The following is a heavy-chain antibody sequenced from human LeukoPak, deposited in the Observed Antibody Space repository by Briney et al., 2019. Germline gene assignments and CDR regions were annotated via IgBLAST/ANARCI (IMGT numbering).Heavy chain of an antibody. CDR1: VGTFSSYT. CDR3: ARDSALGAYSSSWYAFDI. CDR2: IIPILGIA. V-gene: IGHV1-69*04. D-gene: IGHD6-13*01. J-gene: IGHJ3*02. Sequence: ASVKVSCKASVGTFSSYTISWVRQAPGQGLEWMGRIIPILGIANYAQKFQGRVTITADKSTSPGYMELSSWRSEDTAVYSCARDSALGAYSSSWYAFDIWGQGTMVTVSS.